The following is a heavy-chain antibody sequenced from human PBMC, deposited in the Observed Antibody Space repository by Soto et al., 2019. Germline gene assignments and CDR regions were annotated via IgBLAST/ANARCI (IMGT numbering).Heavy chain of an antibody. J-gene: IGHJ6*02. V-gene: IGHV3-7*05. Sequence: EVQLVESGGGQVQPGGSLRLSCLASEFTFNTYRMNWVRQAPGRGLEWVANIKDDGREKNYVDSVKGRFTISRDTAKNSLYLQMNSLRGEDTAVYFCARDCGTPGRGSAVGYYYHYGMDVWGQGTTVTVSS. D-gene: IGHD6-19*01. CDR2: IKDDGREK. CDR3: ARDCGTPGRGSAVGYYYHYGMDV. CDR1: EFTFNTYR.